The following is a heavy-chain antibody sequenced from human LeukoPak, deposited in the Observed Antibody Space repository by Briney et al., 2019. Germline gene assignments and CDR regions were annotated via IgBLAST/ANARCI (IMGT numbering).Heavy chain of an antibody. J-gene: IGHJ4*02. CDR3: AKDPTHYRVWDYYETIGLSY. CDR2: ISYDGSNK. D-gene: IGHD3-22*01. V-gene: IGHV3-30*18. Sequence: GGSLRLSCAASGFTFNNYGMHWVRQAPGKGLEWVAVISYDGSNKYYADSVKGRFTISRDNSKNTLNLQMNSLRAEDTAVYYCAKDPTHYRVWDYYETIGLSYWGQGTLVTVSS. CDR1: GFTFNNYG.